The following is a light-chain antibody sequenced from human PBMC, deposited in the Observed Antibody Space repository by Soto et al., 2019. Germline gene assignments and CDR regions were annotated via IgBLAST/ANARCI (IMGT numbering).Light chain of an antibody. CDR3: LTYDSSLSGSV. J-gene: IGLJ1*01. CDR2: SNT. Sequence: QSVLTQPPSVSGAPGQRVTISCTGSSSNIGPGYDVHWYQHLPGTAPKLLIYSNTNRPSRVPDRFSGSRPGTSASLAITGVQAEDEPDYYCLTYDSSLSGSVFGTGTKDTLL. CDR1: SSNIGPGYD. V-gene: IGLV1-40*01.